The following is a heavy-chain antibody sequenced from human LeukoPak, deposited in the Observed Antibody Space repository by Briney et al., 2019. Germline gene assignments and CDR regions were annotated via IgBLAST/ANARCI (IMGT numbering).Heavy chain of an antibody. Sequence: SVKVSCKASGGTFSSYAISWVPQAPGQGLEWMGRIIPIFGTANYAQKFQGRVTITTDESTSTAYMELSSLRSEDTAVYYCAREATGHAVLSFDYWGQGTLVTVSS. J-gene: IGHJ4*02. V-gene: IGHV1-69*05. CDR2: IIPIFGTA. CDR1: GGTFSSYA. CDR3: AREATGHAVLSFDY.